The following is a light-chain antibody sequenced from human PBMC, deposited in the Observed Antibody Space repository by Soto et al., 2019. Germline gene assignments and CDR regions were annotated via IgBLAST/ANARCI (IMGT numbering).Light chain of an antibody. CDR1: QYIGRY. CDR2: AAS. Sequence: DIQMTQSPSSLSASVGDRVTITCRAGQYIGRYLNWYQQKPGKAPKLLIYAASSLHSGVPSRFSGSGSGTDFTLTISSLLPEDFATYSCQQTYRTPLTFGGGTKVDIK. V-gene: IGKV1-39*01. CDR3: QQTYRTPLT. J-gene: IGKJ4*01.